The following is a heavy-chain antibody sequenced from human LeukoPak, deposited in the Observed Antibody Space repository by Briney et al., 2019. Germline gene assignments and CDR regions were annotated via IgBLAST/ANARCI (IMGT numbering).Heavy chain of an antibody. V-gene: IGHV3-23*01. CDR2: ISGGGVTT. CDR1: GFTSIAYA. CDR3: ATSNAGGRALFVY. Sequence: GGSLRLSCVGSGFTSIAYALTWARQAPGKGLEWVSGISGGGVTTYYADSVKGRFTISRDNSKNTLYLQMNSLRADDTAIYYCATSNAGGRALFVYWGQGTLVTVSS. J-gene: IGHJ4*02. D-gene: IGHD1-1*01.